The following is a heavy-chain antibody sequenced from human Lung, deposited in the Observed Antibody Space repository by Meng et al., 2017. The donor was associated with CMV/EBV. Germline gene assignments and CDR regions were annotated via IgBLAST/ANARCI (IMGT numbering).Heavy chain of an antibody. Sequence: GGSXRLXCTASGFTFSDYAITWVRQAPGKGLEWVGLIRNRAYGGTTEYAASVRGRFTVSRDDSKNIAYLQMNSLKTKDTAVYSCVKEHLPVFGVGLPGDCXGQAXLVTVSS. D-gene: IGHD3-3*01. CDR3: VKEHLPVFGVGLPGDC. CDR2: IRNRAYGGTT. CDR1: GFTFSDYA. J-gene: IGHJ4*02. V-gene: IGHV3-49*04.